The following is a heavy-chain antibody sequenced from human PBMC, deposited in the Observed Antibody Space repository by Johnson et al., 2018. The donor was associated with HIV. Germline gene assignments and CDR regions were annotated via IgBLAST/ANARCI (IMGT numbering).Heavy chain of an antibody. CDR3: ERGYMWTVGDSVVSGWAFDI. CDR1: GFTFDDYG. J-gene: IGHJ3*02. Sequence: VQLVESGGGVVQPGGSLRLSCAASGFTFDDYGMSWVRQAPGKGLEWVAGISWNGGSTSYADSVKGRFTISRDNAKNSLYLQMNSLRAEDTALYSCERGYMWTVGDSVVSGWAFDIWGQGTMVTVSS. D-gene: IGHD5/OR15-5a*01. V-gene: IGHV3-20*04. CDR2: ISWNGGST.